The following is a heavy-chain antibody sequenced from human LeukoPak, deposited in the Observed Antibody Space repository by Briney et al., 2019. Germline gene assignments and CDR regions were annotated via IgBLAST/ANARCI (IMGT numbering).Heavy chain of an antibody. Sequence: VASVKVSCKASGYAFTSYYMHWVRQAPGQGLEWMGWISPDSGATNYAQRFQGRVTMTRDTSISTAYMELSSLRSDDTAVYFCAREGYSTSSGPLDYWGQGTLVTVSS. D-gene: IGHD6-6*01. CDR3: AREGYSTSSGPLDY. V-gene: IGHV1-2*02. J-gene: IGHJ4*02. CDR2: ISPDSGAT. CDR1: GYAFTSYY.